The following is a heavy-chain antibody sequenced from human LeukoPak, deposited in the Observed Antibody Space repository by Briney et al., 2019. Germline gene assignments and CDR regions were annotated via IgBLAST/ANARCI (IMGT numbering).Heavy chain of an antibody. CDR2: ISAYNGNT. D-gene: IGHD2-8*01. V-gene: IGHV1-18*01. CDR1: GYTFTSYG. J-gene: IGHJ4*02. CDR3: ARDRGYCTNGVCYNFDY. Sequence: ASVKVSCKASGYTFTSYGISWVRQAPGQGLEWMGWISAYNGNTNYAQELQGRVTMTTDTSTSTAYMELRSLRSDDTAVYYCARDRGYCTNGVCYNFDYWGQGTLVTVSS.